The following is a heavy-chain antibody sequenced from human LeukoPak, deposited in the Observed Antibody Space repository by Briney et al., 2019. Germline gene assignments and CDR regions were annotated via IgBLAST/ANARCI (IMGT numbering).Heavy chain of an antibody. D-gene: IGHD3-10*01. CDR1: GYTFTSYD. CDR2: MNPNSGKT. Sequence: AAVKVSCKASGYTFTSYDIHWVRQDPGRGLDYLGWMNPNSGKTGYTQKFQGRFSMTRDTSISTAYLELNSLTSEDTAVYYCARGGGFSFGAQSYYQLSLWGQGTLVTVSS. CDR3: ARGGGFSFGAQSYYQLSL. J-gene: IGHJ4*02. V-gene: IGHV1-8*01.